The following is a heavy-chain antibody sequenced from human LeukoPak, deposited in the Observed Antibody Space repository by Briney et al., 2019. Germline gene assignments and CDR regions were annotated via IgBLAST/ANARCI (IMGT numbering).Heavy chain of an antibody. CDR2: IIPVYGTA. CDR3: ARDTVARQLSGYYYYMDV. V-gene: IGHV1-69*13. J-gene: IGHJ6*03. Sequence: ASVKVSCKASGGTFSSYAISWVRLAPGQGLEWMGGIIPVYGTATYAQNFQGRVTITADESTSTAYMELSSLRSEDTAVYYCARDTVARQLSGYYYYMDVWGKGTTVTVSS. D-gene: IGHD4-11*01. CDR1: GGTFSSYA.